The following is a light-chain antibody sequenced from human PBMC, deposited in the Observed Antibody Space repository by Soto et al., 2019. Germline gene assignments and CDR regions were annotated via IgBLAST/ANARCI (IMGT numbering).Light chain of an antibody. CDR1: SGSIDSNY. CDR2: EDN. J-gene: IGLJ3*02. CDR3: QSFDTAVV. V-gene: IGLV6-57*03. Sequence: NFMLTQPHSVSESPGKTVTISCTRTSGSIDSNYVQWYQQRPGSAPTIVIYEDNRRPSGVPDRFSGSIDSSSNSASLTISGLKTEDEADYYCQSFDTAVVFGGGTKLTVL.